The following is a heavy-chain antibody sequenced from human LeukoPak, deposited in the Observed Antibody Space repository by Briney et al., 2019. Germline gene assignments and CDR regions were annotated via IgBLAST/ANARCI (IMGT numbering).Heavy chain of an antibody. CDR2: ISPNNGDT. D-gene: IGHD3-10*01. CDR1: GYTFSDSY. Sequence: ASVRVSCKPSGYTFSDSYIHWVRQAPGVGLQWMGWISPNNGDTNYAEDFQGRVTMTRDMSVRTAYMELTRLTLNDTAVYYCVRSPIGASAYWGRGTLVTVSS. V-gene: IGHV1-2*02. J-gene: IGHJ1*01. CDR3: VRSPIGASAY.